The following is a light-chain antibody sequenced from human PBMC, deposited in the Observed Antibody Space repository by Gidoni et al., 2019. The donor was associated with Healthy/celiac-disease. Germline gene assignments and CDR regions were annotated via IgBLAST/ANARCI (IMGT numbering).Light chain of an antibody. Sequence: QMTQSPSSLSTSVGDRVTITCRESQRISNFLAWFQQKPGKAPKSLIYAAYSVQSGAPSKCSSSGAGTDFTLTISSLQPEDFATYYYQQYNSYPQTFXXXTKLEIK. CDR2: AAY. CDR1: QRISNF. CDR3: QQYNSYPQT. J-gene: IGKJ2*01. V-gene: IGKV1-16*02.